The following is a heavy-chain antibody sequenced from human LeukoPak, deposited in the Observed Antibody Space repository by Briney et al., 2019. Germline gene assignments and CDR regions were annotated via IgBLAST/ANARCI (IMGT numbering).Heavy chain of an antibody. Sequence: GESLKISCKGSGYSFSSYYIGWVRQMPGKGLEWMGIIYPGDSKTKYSPSFQGQVTFSADKSSSTAYLQWSSLKASDTAMYYCARKGGDSGIGYLDYWGQGTLVTVSS. CDR1: GYSFSSYY. CDR3: ARKGGDSGIGYLDY. CDR2: IYPGDSKT. D-gene: IGHD2-21*02. J-gene: IGHJ4*02. V-gene: IGHV5-51*01.